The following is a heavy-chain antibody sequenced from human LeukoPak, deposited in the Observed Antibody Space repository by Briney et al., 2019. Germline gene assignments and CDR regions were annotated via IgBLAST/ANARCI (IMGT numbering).Heavy chain of an antibody. Sequence: PGGSLKLSCAASGFTFSDFAMNWVRQAPGKGLEWASSITRVSTYTYYSESVQGRFTISRDNHKDLLYLQLNSLRGDDSGIYYCTRDRNDYGDPDAFDIWGKGTVVTVSS. CDR1: GFTFSDFA. J-gene: IGHJ3*02. D-gene: IGHD4-17*01. CDR2: ITRVSTYT. V-gene: IGHV3-21*01. CDR3: TRDRNDYGDPDAFDI.